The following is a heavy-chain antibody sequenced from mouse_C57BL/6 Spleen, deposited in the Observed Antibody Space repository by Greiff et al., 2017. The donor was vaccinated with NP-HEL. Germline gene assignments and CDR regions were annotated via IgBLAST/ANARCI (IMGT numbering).Heavy chain of an antibody. D-gene: IGHD1-1*01. CDR2: INYDGSST. CDR3: ARVYGSSKGFAY. CDR1: GFTFSDYY. Sequence: EVQLVESEGGLVQPGSSMKLSCTASGFTFSDYYMAWVRQVPEKGLEWVANINYDGSSTYYLDSLKSRFIISRDNAKNILYLQMSSLKSEDTATYYCARVYGSSKGFAYWGQGTLVTVSA. V-gene: IGHV5-16*01. J-gene: IGHJ3*01.